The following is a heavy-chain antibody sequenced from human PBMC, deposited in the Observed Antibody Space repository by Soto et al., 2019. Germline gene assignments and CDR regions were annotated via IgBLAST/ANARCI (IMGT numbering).Heavy chain of an antibody. J-gene: IGHJ6*02. CDR1: GFTFSSYW. D-gene: IGHD3-22*01. CDR3: ARDRHYYDSSGYGYYGMDV. V-gene: IGHV3-7*01. Sequence: GGSLRLSCAASGFTFSSYWMSWVRQAPGKGLEWVANIKQDGSEKYYVDSVKGRFTISRDNAKNSLYLQMNSLRAEDTAVYYCARDRHYYDSSGYGYYGMDVWGQGTTVTVSS. CDR2: IKQDGSEK.